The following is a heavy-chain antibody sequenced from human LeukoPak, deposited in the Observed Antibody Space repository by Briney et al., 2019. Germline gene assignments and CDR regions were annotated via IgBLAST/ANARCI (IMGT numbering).Heavy chain of an antibody. D-gene: IGHD3-3*01. CDR3: ARRNYDFWSGYYIENWFDP. Sequence: SETLSLTCTVSGGSISSSSYYWGWIRQPPGKGLEWIGSIYYSGSNYYNPSLKSRVTISVDTSKNQFSLKLSSVTAADTAVYYCARRNYDFWSGYYIENWFDPWGQGTLVTVSS. CDR1: GGSISSSSYY. CDR2: IYYSGSN. J-gene: IGHJ5*02. V-gene: IGHV4-39*01.